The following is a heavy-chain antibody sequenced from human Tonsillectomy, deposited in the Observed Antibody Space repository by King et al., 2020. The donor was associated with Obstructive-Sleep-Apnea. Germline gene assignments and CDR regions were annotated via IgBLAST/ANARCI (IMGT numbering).Heavy chain of an antibody. CDR3: ARMFKGGDGYNPALDY. J-gene: IGHJ4*02. Sequence: VTLQESGPALVKPTQTLTLTCTFSGFSLSTSGMCVSWIRQPPGKALEWLALIDWDDDKYYNTSLKTRLTISKDTSKNQVVLTMTNMDPVDTATYYCARMFKGGDGYNPALDYWGQGTLVTVSS. V-gene: IGHV2-70*01. CDR2: IDWDDDK. CDR1: GFSLSTSGMC. D-gene: IGHD5-24*01.